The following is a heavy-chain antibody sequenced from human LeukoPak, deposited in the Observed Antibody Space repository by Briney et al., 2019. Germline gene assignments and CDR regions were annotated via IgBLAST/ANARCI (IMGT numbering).Heavy chain of an antibody. CDR3: ARDPQIAVAGTLGFYYYYYMDV. D-gene: IGHD6-19*01. CDR2: INPNSGGT. CDR1: GYTFTGYY. J-gene: IGHJ6*03. V-gene: IGHV1-2*02. Sequence: ASVKVSCKTSGYTFTGYYMHWVRQAPGQGLEWMGWINPNSGGTNYAQKFQGRVTMTRDMSTSTVYMELSSLRSEDTAVYYCARDPQIAVAGTLGFYYYYYMDVWGKGTTVTVSS.